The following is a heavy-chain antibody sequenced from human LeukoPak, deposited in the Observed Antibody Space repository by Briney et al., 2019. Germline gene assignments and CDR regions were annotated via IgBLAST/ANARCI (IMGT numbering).Heavy chain of an antibody. D-gene: IGHD3-22*01. V-gene: IGHV3-30*18. J-gene: IGHJ3*02. CDR1: GFTFSSND. Sequence: GGSLRLSCAASGFTFSSNDIYWVRQAPGKGVEWGVVISYDGGNKYYAQSLKGRFAISRDNSKNTLYLQLNSLRAEDTAVYYCAKGTHSDDSSGYCGAFEIRGEGTMVTLSP. CDR2: ISYDGGNK. CDR3: AKGTHSDDSSGYCGAFEI.